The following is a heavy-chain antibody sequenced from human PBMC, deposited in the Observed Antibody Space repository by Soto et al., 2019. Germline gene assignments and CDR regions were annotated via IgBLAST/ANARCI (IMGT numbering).Heavy chain of an antibody. CDR1: GFTFSSYA. D-gene: IGHD6-19*01. J-gene: IGHJ4*02. Sequence: EVRLWESGGGLVQPGGSLRLSCAASGFTFSSYAMSWLRQAPGKGLEWVSLIRGSGGTTKYADSVIGRFTISRDNSQNTLYLEMNSMRDEDTAVYYCAKVRYTDGWYQFDYWGQGTLVSVSS. CDR2: IRGSGGTT. V-gene: IGHV3-23*01. CDR3: AKVRYTDGWYQFDY.